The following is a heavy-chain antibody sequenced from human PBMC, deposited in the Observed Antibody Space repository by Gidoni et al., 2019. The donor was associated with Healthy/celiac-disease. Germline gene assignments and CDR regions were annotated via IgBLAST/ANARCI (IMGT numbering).Heavy chain of an antibody. J-gene: IGHJ4*02. CDR3: ARVTDDSNAHY. CDR2: INHSGST. D-gene: IGHD3-3*01. V-gene: IGHV4-34*01. CDR1: GGSFSGYY. Sequence: QVQLQQWDAGLLKPSETLSLTCAVYGGSFSGYYWSWIRQPPGKGLEWIGEINHSGSTNYNPSLKSRVTISVDTSKNQFSLKLSSVTAADTAVYYCARVTDDSNAHYWGQGTLVTVSS.